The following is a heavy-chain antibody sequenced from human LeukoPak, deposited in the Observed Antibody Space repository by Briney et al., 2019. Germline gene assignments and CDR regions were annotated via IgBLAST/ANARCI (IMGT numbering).Heavy chain of an antibody. CDR1: GGSISSSDDF. CDR3: ATPARGRYSVVDY. V-gene: IGHV4-39*01. J-gene: IGHJ4*02. D-gene: IGHD3-10*01. Sequence: PSDTLSLTCTVSGGSISSSDDFWGWIRQAPGKGLEWIGSMSFTGTIYYNPSLQSRVTTSVDTSKNQFSLKLNSVTAADTALYYCATPARGRYSVVDYWGQGTLVTVSS. CDR2: MSFTGTI.